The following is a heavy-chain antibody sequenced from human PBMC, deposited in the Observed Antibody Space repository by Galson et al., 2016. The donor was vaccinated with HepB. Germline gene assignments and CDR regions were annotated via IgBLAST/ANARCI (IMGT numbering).Heavy chain of an antibody. CDR3: ARWYSRGWYDWFDP. V-gene: IGHV4-39*01. J-gene: IGHJ5*02. CDR1: GGSISVSTYY. D-gene: IGHD6-19*01. CDR2: IYYSGST. Sequence: ETLSLTCTVSGGSISVSTYYWGWIRQPPGKGLEWIGCIYYSGSTYYHPSLQSRVTISVDTSKNQFSLKRSSVTAADTAMYSCARWYSRGWYDWFDPWGQGTLVTVSS.